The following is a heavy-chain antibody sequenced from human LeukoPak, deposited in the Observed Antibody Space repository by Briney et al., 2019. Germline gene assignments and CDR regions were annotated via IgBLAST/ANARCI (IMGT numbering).Heavy chain of an antibody. Sequence: GGSLRLSCTASGFSFSGHWMHWARQLPGKGLVWVSRISPTGSTTSYADSVKGRFTVSRDNSKNTLYLQMNSLRAEDTAVYYCAKESDSSGYYYYFDYWGQGTLVTVSS. J-gene: IGHJ4*02. CDR1: GFSFSGHW. D-gene: IGHD3-22*01. V-gene: IGHV3-74*01. CDR2: ISPTGSTT. CDR3: AKESDSSGYYYYFDY.